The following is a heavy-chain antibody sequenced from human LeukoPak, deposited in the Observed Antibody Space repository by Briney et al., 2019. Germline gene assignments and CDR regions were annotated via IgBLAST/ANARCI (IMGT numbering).Heavy chain of an antibody. CDR1: GGSIGSSNW. CDR2: IYHSGST. Sequence: PSETLSLTCAVSGGSIGSSNWWIWVRQSPGKGLEWIGEIYHSGSTNYNPSLKSRVTISVDKSNNQFSLKLSSVTAADTAVYYCARVAGAIDYWGQGTLVTVSS. J-gene: IGHJ4*02. V-gene: IGHV4-4*02. D-gene: IGHD1-26*01. CDR3: ARVAGAIDY.